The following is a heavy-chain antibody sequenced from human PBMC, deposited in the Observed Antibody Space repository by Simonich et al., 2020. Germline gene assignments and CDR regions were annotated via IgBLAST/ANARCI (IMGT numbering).Heavy chain of an antibody. Sequence: QVQLVESGGGVVQPGRSLRLSCAASGFTFSSYGMHWVRQAPGRGVGGVAVIWYSGRNKDYADSLKGRFTISRDNSKNTLYLQMNSLRAEDTAVYYCARAYSSSWYNWFDPWGQGTLVTVSS. CDR3: ARAYSSSWYNWFDP. CDR2: IWYSGRNK. CDR1: GFTFSSYG. J-gene: IGHJ5*02. D-gene: IGHD6-13*01. V-gene: IGHV3-33*01.